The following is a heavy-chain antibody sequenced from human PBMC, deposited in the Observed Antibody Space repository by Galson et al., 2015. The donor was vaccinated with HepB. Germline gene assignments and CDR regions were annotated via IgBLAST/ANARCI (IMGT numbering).Heavy chain of an antibody. V-gene: IGHV2-70*11. CDR2: IDWDDDK. CDR3: ARIRSGDYGSGDYYYYYGMDV. J-gene: IGHJ6*02. Sequence: PALVKPTQTLTLTCTFSGFSLSTSGMCVSWIRQPPGKALEWLARIDWDDDKYYSTSLKTRLTISKDTSKNQVVLTMTNMDPVDTATYYCARIRSGDYGSGDYYYYYGMDVWGQGTTVTVSS. D-gene: IGHD3-10*01. CDR1: GFSLSTSGMC.